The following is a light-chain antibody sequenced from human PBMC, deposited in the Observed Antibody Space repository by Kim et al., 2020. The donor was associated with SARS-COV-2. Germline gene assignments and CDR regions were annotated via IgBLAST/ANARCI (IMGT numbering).Light chain of an antibody. J-gene: IGLJ1*01. Sequence: LTGRCTSSSNKLGGKYVVVCQQQPDQSPGVLIYQDNRRPSGIPARFSGSTSGNKATLTTSGTQAMDEADYDCQAWDSSTHNDVFGAGTKVTVL. CDR2: QDN. CDR1: KLGGKY. V-gene: IGLV3-1*01. CDR3: QAWDSSTHNDV.